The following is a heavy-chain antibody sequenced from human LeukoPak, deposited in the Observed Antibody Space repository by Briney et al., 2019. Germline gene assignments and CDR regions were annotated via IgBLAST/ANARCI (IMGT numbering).Heavy chain of an antibody. CDR3: ARAVVPAAHDY. D-gene: IGHD2-2*01. CDR1: GYTFTGYY. V-gene: IGHV1-2*02. Sequence: ASVKVSCKASGYTFTGYYIHWVRHWVRQAPGQGLEWMGWINPNNGGTNYAQKFLGRVTMTRDTSISTAYMELSRLRSDDTAVYYCARAVVPAAHDYWGQGTLVTGSS. CDR2: INPNNGGT. J-gene: IGHJ4*02.